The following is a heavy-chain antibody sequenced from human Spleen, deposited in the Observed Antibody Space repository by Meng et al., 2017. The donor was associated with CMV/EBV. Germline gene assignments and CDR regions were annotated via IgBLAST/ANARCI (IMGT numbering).Heavy chain of an antibody. CDR3: TRGGTATGTTCFDY. V-gene: IGHV1-2*02. D-gene: IGHD6-13*01. J-gene: IGHJ4*02. Sequence: KASGYSFTDYYRHCVRQAPGQGLEWMGWVNPTSDATHFAQRCRGRVTMTRDRSISTVYMDLTRLTSDETAVYYCTRGGTATGTTCFDYWGQGTLVTVSS. CDR1: GYSFTDYY. CDR2: VNPTSDAT.